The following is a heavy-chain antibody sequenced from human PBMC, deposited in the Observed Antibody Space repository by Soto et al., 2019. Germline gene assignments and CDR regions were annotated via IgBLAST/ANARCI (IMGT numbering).Heavy chain of an antibody. V-gene: IGHV1-69*01. CDR2: IIPIFGAA. CDR1: GGTFSSYA. CDR3: ARGAGYYDSSGYYSRAFDI. D-gene: IGHD3-22*01. Sequence: QVQLVQSGAEVKKPGSSVKVSCKAPGGTFSSYAINWVRQAPGQGLEWMGGIIPIFGAANYAQKFQGRVTITADESTTTAYMELSSLRSEDTAVYYCARGAGYYDSSGYYSRAFDIWGQGTMVTVSS. J-gene: IGHJ3*02.